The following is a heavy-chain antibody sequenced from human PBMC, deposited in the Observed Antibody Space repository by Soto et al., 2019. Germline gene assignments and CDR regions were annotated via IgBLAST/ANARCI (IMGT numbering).Heavy chain of an antibody. CDR2: MNPNSGNT. CDR3: ARAISWYELDY. D-gene: IGHD6-13*01. Sequence: AAVKVSCKASGYTFTSYDINWVRQATGQGLEWMGWMNPNSGNTDYAQKLQGRVTMTTDTSTSTAYMELRSLRSDDTAVYYCARAISWYELDYWGQGTLVTVSS. J-gene: IGHJ4*02. CDR1: GYTFTSYD. V-gene: IGHV1-8*01.